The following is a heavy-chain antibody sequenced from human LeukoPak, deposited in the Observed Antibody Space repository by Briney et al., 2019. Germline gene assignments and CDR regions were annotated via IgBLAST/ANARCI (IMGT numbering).Heavy chain of an antibody. V-gene: IGHV3-21*01. J-gene: IGHJ4*02. CDR2: ISSSSSYI. CDR3: ARVVKPTTVTEFDY. Sequence: GGSLRLSCAASGFTFTSHTMNWVRQAPGKGLEWVSSISSSSSYIYYADSVKGRFTISRDNAKNSLYLQMNSLRAEDTAVYYCARVVKPTTVTEFDYWGQGTLVTVSS. CDR1: GFTFTSHT. D-gene: IGHD4-17*01.